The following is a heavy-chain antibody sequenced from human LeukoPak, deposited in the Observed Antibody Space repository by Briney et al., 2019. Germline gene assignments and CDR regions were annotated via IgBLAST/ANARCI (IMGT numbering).Heavy chain of an antibody. CDR1: GYTFTDYT. CDR3: ARDSYMAAADTWFDP. Sequence: ASVKVSCKASGYTFTDYTIHRVRQAPGQRLEWMGWINSAYSNTKYSQKFQGRVTITSDTSASTAYMEVRSLTSEDTAIYYCARDSYMAAADTWFDPWGQGTLVTVSS. V-gene: IGHV1-3*01. CDR2: INSAYSNT. D-gene: IGHD6-13*01. J-gene: IGHJ5*02.